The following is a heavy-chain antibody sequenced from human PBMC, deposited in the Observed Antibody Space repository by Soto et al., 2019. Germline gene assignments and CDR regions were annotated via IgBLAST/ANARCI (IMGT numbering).Heavy chain of an antibody. D-gene: IGHD3-10*01. CDR2: INPSGGST. Sequence: GASVKVSCKASGYTFTSYYMHWVRQAPGQGLEWMGIINPSGGSTSYAQKFQGRVTMTRDTSTSTVYMELSSLRSEDTAVYYCARAVTMVRGALGYYYYGMDVWGQRTTGTVSS. J-gene: IGHJ6*02. V-gene: IGHV1-46*01. CDR1: GYTFTSYY. CDR3: ARAVTMVRGALGYYYYGMDV.